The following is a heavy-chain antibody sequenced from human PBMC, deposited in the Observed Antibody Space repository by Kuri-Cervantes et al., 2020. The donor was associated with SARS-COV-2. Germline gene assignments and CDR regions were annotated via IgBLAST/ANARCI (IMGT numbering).Heavy chain of an antibody. J-gene: IGHJ4*02. CDR3: ARHLSRIAAAQIDY. CDR2: INHSGST. Sequence: SETLSLTCAVYGGSFSGYYWSWIRQPPGKGLEWIGEINHSGSTNYNPSLKSRVTISVDTSKNQFSLKLSSVTAADTAVYYCARHLSRIAAAQIDYWGQGTLVTVSS. D-gene: IGHD6-13*01. CDR1: GGSFSGYY. V-gene: IGHV4-34*01.